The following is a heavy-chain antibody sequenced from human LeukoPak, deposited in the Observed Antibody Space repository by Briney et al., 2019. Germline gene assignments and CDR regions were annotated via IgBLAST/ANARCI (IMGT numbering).Heavy chain of an antibody. Sequence: GGSLRLSCAASGFTFSSYGMHWVRQAPGKGLERVAVIWYDGSNKYYADSVKGRFTISRDNSKNTLYLQMNSLRAEDTAVYYCARDPKYGSGSYVIDPWGQGTLVTVSS. CDR3: ARDPKYGSGSYVIDP. V-gene: IGHV3-33*01. J-gene: IGHJ5*02. CDR2: IWYDGSNK. D-gene: IGHD3-10*01. CDR1: GFTFSSYG.